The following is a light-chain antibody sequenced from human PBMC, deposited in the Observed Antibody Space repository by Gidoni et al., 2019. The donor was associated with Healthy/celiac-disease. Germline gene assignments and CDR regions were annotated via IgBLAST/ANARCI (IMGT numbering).Light chain of an antibody. V-gene: IGKV3-20*01. J-gene: IGKJ1*01. CDR1: PSVTSSY. CDR3: QQNDSSPFA. CDR2: GAS. Sequence: GSLSLSPGGRATLSCSASPSVTSSYLAWYQQKPGQAPRLLIYGASSRATGIPDRFSGSGSGTDFTLTISRLEPEDFAVYYCQQNDSSPFAFGQGTKVEIK.